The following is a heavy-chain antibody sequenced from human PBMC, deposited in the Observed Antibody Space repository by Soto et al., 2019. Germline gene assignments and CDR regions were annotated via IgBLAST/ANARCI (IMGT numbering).Heavy chain of an antibody. D-gene: IGHD1-7*01. Sequence: PGGSLRLSCAASGFTFSSYSMNWVRQAPGKGLEWVSSISSSSSYIYYANSVKGRFTISRDNAKNSLYLQMNSLRAEDTAVYYCARRGTGTTYFYYWGQGTLVTVSS. V-gene: IGHV3-21*01. CDR2: ISSSSSYI. J-gene: IGHJ4*02. CDR1: GFTFSSYS. CDR3: ARRGTGTTYFYY.